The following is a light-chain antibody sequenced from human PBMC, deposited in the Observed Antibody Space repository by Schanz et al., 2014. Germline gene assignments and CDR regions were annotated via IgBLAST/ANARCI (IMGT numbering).Light chain of an antibody. J-gene: IGLJ2*01. Sequence: QSALTQPTSVSGSPGQSITISCTGTSSDVGGYNYVSWYQQHPGKAPKLMIYDVNNRPSGVSNRFSGSKCGNTASLTISGXXXEDEADYYCSACTSSSTLVFGGGTKLTV. V-gene: IGLV2-14*03. CDR2: DVN. CDR3: SACTSSSTLV. CDR1: SSDVGGYNY.